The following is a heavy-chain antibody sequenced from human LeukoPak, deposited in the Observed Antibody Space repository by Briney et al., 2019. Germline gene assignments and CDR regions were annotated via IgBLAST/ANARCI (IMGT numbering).Heavy chain of an antibody. CDR2: IYYSGST. D-gene: IGHD2-2*02. V-gene: IGHV4-39*01. CDR3: AVGYCSSTSCYTDDY. CDR1: GGSISSSSYY. Sequence: PSETLSLTCTVSGGSISSSSYYWGWIRQPPGKGLEWIGSIYYSGSTYYNPSLKSRVTISVDTSKNQFSLKLSSVTAADTGVYYCAVGYCSSTSCYTDDYWGQGTLVTVSS. J-gene: IGHJ4*02.